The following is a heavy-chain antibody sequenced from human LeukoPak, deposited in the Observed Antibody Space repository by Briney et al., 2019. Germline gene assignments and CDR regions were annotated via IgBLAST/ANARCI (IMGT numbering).Heavy chain of an antibody. CDR2: ISYDGRNK. J-gene: IGHJ4*02. Sequence: PGGSLRLSCAASGFTSSRYGMHWVRQAPGKGLEWVAVISYDGRNKYYADSVKGRFTISRDNSKNTLYLQMSSLRAEDTAIYYCASHWAQQVVSDYWGQGTLVTVSS. V-gene: IGHV3-30*03. CDR3: ASHWAQQVVSDY. CDR1: GFTSSRYG. D-gene: IGHD6-13*01.